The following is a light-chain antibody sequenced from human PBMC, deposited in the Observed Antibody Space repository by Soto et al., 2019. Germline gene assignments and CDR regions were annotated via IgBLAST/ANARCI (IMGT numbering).Light chain of an antibody. CDR2: RDS. V-gene: IGLV3-9*01. Sequence: SYELTQPLSVSVALGQTARITCGGNNIGSKNVHWYQQKPGQAPVLVIYRDSNRPSGIPERFSGSSSGNTATLTISRAQAGDEADYYCQVWDSSTVFGGGTKLTVL. J-gene: IGLJ2*01. CDR3: QVWDSSTV. CDR1: NIGSKN.